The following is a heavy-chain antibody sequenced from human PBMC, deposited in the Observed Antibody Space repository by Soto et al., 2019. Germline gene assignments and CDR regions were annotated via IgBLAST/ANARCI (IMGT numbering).Heavy chain of an antibody. CDR3: ARVERGAATTVVGSFDI. Sequence: SETLSLTCAVYGGFVSSGSYYWSWIRQPPGKGLEWIGEMSHSGGTHFNPSLKSRVTISVDTSKNQFSLKMSSVTAADTALYYCARVERGAATTVVGSFDIWGPGTMVTVSS. V-gene: IGHV4-61*01. CDR2: MSHSGGT. J-gene: IGHJ3*02. D-gene: IGHD1-1*01. CDR1: GGFVSSGSYY.